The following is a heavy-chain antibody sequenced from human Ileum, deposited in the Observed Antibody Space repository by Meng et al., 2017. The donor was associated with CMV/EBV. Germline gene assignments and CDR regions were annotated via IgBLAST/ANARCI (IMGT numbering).Heavy chain of an antibody. D-gene: IGHD6-13*01. J-gene: IGHJ4*02. V-gene: IGHV3-23*01. Sequence: ASGVSFSSYAMSWVRQAPRKGLEWVSTISDRGKNTYYADSVKGRFIISRDNSKNTLYLQMNSLRAEDTAVYYCAKSSSSWHHRAFDYWGQGTLVTVSS. CDR1: GVSFSSYA. CDR3: AKSSSSWHHRAFDY. CDR2: ISDRGKNT.